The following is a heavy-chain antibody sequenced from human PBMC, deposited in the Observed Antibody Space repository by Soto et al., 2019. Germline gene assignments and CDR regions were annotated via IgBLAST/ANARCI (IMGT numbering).Heavy chain of an antibody. D-gene: IGHD2-2*02. Sequence: GGSLRLSCAASGFTFSSYSMNWVRQAPGKGLEWVSSISSSSSYIYYADSVKGRFTISRDNAKNSLYLQMNSLRAEDTAVYYCASLIVVVPAAIQYYYYGMDVWGQGTTVTVSS. CDR3: ASLIVVVPAAIQYYYYGMDV. CDR2: ISSSSSYI. J-gene: IGHJ6*02. V-gene: IGHV3-21*01. CDR1: GFTFSSYS.